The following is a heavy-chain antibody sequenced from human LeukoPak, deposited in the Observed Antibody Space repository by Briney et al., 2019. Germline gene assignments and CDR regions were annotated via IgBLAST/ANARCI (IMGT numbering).Heavy chain of an antibody. V-gene: IGHV3-7*01. CDR3: ARDAYDDASES. D-gene: IGHD3-3*01. J-gene: IGHJ5*02. CDR1: GFTFSDYW. CDR2: LRPDGSDK. Sequence: PGGSLRLSCTGSGFTFSDYWMTWARQAPGKELEWVANLRPDGSDKYYVDSVKGRFTISRDNAKKLVYLQMNSLRAEDTAVYYCARDAYDDASESWGQGTLVTVSS.